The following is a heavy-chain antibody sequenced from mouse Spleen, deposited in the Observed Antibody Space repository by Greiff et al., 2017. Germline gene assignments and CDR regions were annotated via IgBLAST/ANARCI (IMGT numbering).Heavy chain of an antibody. CDR1: GYTFTDYA. CDR2: ISTYYGDA. D-gene: IGHD2-4*01. J-gene: IGHJ1*01. V-gene: IGHV1S137*01. Sequence: QVQLQQSGAELVRPGVSVKISCKGSGYTFTDYAMHWVKQSHAKSLEWIGVISTYYGDASYNQKFKGKATMTVDKSSSTAYMELARLTSEDSAIYYCARESYDYGRGWYFDVWGAGTTVTVSS. CDR3: ARESYDYGRGWYFDV.